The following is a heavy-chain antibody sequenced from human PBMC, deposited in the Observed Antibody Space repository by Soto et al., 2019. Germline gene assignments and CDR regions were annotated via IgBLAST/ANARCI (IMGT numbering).Heavy chain of an antibody. J-gene: IGHJ4*02. V-gene: IGHV4-4*02. CDR2: IFHDGTA. CDR3: ARLVYDTRLNYMYFDF. D-gene: IGHD2-8*01. Sequence: SETLSLTCAVSGVSISSCNWWTWVRQTPQRGLECIGEIFHDGTANYYPSFERRVAISVDTSKNQFSLKLTSVTAADTAIYFCARLVYDTRLNYMYFDFWGQGALVTVSS. CDR1: GVSISSCNW.